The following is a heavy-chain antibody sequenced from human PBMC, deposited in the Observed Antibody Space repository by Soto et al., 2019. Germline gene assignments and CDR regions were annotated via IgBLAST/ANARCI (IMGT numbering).Heavy chain of an antibody. V-gene: IGHV3-15*01. Sequence: EVHLVESGGGLVNPGGSLRLSCAASGITFTYAWMTWVRQAPGRGLKWVGRVKSEAGGGTIDHAAPVKGRFTISREDSRSMLYLQMNSLKSEDTAVYYCAHIVDLPPNEVFSTWGQGTVVTVSS. CDR2: VKSEAGGGTI. J-gene: IGHJ3*01. CDR3: AHIVDLPPNEVFST. CDR1: GITFTYAW. D-gene: IGHD2-15*01.